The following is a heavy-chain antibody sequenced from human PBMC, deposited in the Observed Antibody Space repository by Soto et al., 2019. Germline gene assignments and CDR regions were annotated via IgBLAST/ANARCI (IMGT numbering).Heavy chain of an antibody. V-gene: IGHV4-59*01. CDR1: GGSISSYY. J-gene: IGHJ4*02. CDR3: AKSPGMYYYDSSGYYHYDY. Sequence: SETLSLTCTVSGGSISSYYWSWIRQPPGKGLEWIGYIYYSGSTNYNPSLKSRVTISVDTSKNQFSLKLSSVTAADTAVYYCAKSPGMYYYDSSGYYHYDYWGQGTLVTVSS. CDR2: IYYSGST. D-gene: IGHD3-22*01.